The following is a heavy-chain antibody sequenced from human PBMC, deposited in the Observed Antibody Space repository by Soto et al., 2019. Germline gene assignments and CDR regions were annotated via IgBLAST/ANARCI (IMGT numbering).Heavy chain of an antibody. J-gene: IGHJ4*02. D-gene: IGHD6-25*01. CDR2: IYYSGST. Sequence: PSETLSLTCTVSDGSISSDGYYWSWIRQHPGKGLEWIGYIYYSGSTYYAPSLESRVTISVDTSKNQFSLKMSSVTAADTAVYYCARGRYSSDWAYFDYWGQGTLVTVSS. CDR3: ARGRYSSDWAYFDY. V-gene: IGHV4-31*03. CDR1: DGSISSDGYY.